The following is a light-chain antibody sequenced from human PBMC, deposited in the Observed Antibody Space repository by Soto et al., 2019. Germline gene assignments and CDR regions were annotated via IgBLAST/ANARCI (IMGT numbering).Light chain of an antibody. Sequence: QSVLTQPPSASGSPGQTVTISCTGTSTNVGGGNDVSWYQQHPGKAPKLLIYGDTKRPSGVPDRFSGSKSGNTASLAVSGFQAEDEADYYCHSYAGSKGVVFGGGTQLTVL. CDR2: GDT. CDR1: STNVGGGND. V-gene: IGLV2-8*01. CDR3: HSYAGSKGVV. J-gene: IGLJ2*01.